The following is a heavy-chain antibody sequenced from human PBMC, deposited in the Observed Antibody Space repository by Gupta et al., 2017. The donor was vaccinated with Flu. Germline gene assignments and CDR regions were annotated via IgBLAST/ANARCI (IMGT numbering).Heavy chain of an antibody. D-gene: IGHD6-13*01. CDR3: ARHGAASRQSFDI. Sequence: FSSYWIAWVRQLPGKGLEWMGIIYPGDSDTRYSPSFQGHVTISVDRSINTAYMQWSSLKASDTAMYYCARHGAASRQSFDIWGQGTMVTVSS. CDR2: IYPGDSDT. CDR1: FSSYW. J-gene: IGHJ3*02. V-gene: IGHV5-51*01.